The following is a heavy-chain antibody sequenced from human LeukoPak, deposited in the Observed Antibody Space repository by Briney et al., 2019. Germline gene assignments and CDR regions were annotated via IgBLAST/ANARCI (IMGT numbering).Heavy chain of an antibody. CDR1: GASITSGAYY. CDR3: ARYYCAISRCPGFNY. Sequence: SQTLSLTCTVSGASITSGAYYWTWIRQHPGEGLEWIGYSSYSGSAYYNPSLKSRVTISVDTSKSQFSLKLSSVTAADTAVYYFARYYCAISRCPGFNYWGLEPWSPSPQ. V-gene: IGHV4-31*03. CDR2: SSYSGSA. J-gene: IGHJ4*01. D-gene: IGHD2-8*01.